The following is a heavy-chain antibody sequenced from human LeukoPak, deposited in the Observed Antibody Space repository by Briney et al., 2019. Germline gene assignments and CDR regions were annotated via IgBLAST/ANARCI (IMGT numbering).Heavy chain of an antibody. Sequence: PGGSLRLSCAASGFTLSDYYMSWIRQAPGQGLEWVSYISSSSSYTNYADSVKGRFTISRDNAKNSLYLQMNSLRAEDTAVYYCARVADGYSGYDSIDYWGQGTLVTVSS. CDR3: ARVADGYSGYDSIDY. D-gene: IGHD5-12*01. CDR1: GFTLSDYY. J-gene: IGHJ4*02. CDR2: ISSSSSYT. V-gene: IGHV3-11*06.